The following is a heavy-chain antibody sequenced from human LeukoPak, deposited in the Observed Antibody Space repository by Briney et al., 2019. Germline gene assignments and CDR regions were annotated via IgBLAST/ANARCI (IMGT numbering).Heavy chain of an antibody. CDR1: GYTFTSYY. D-gene: IGHD4-11*01. J-gene: IGHJ6*02. Sequence: GASVKVSCKASGYTFTSYYMRWVRQAPGQGLEWMGIINPSGGSTSYAQKFQGRVTMTRDTSTSTVYMELSSLRSEDTAVYYCAREYVTTIYYYYYGMDVWGQGTTVTVSS. V-gene: IGHV1-46*01. CDR3: AREYVTTIYYYYYGMDV. CDR2: INPSGGST.